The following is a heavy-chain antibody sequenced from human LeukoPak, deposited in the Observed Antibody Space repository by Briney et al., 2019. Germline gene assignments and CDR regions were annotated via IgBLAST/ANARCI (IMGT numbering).Heavy chain of an antibody. CDR1: GYTFTSYY. CDR2: INPSGGST. Sequence: ASVKVSCEASGYTFTSYYMHWVRQAPGQGLEWMGIINPSGGSTSYAQKFQGRVTMTRDMSTSTVYMELSSLRSEDTAVYYCARGPRRAYYYDSSGYPDWFDPWGQGTLVTVSS. D-gene: IGHD3-22*01. CDR3: ARGPRRAYYYDSSGYPDWFDP. V-gene: IGHV1-46*01. J-gene: IGHJ5*02.